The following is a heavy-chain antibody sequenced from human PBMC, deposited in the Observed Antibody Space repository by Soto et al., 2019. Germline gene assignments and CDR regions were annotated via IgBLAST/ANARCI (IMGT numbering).Heavy chain of an antibody. CDR3: ASDRGIAAPPDYYYGMDV. J-gene: IGHJ6*02. D-gene: IGHD6-25*01. Sequence: PSETVSLTCTVCWGNVSSRRYYWRWIGHPPWNGLEWILYMYYSGSTNYNPSLKSRVTISVDTSKNQFSPKLSSVTAADTAVYYCASDRGIAAPPDYYYGMDVWGQGTTVTVSS. CDR1: WGNVSSRRYY. CDR2: MYYSGST. V-gene: IGHV4-61*01.